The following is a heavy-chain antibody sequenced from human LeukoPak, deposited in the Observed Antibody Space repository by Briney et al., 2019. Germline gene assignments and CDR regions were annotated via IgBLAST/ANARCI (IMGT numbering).Heavy chain of an antibody. V-gene: IGHV3-30*02. J-gene: IGHJ4*02. CDR2: IRYDGSNK. D-gene: IGHD3-3*01. CDR3: AKSVTIFGVVTTIDFDY. CDR1: GFTFSSYG. Sequence: GGSLRLSCAASGFTFSSYGTHWVRQAPGKGLEWVAFIRYDGSNKYNADSVKGRFTISRDNSKNTLYLQMNSLRAEDTAVYYCAKSVTIFGVVTTIDFDYWGQGTLVTVSS.